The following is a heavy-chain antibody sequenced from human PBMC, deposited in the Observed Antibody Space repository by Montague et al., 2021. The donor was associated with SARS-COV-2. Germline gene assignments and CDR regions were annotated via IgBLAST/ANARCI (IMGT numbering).Heavy chain of an antibody. CDR3: AKVLYYDNSGGVFDS. J-gene: IGHJ4*02. CDR1: GFTFINSP. CDR2: IYGGETNT. V-gene: IGHV3-23*03. Sequence: SLRLSCAASGFTFINSPMSWVRQAPGKGLEWVSFIYGGETNTFFXDSVKGRFSMSRDNTVNTVSLQMNNLRADDTAIYYCAKVLYYDNSGGVFDSWGQGALVTVSS. D-gene: IGHD3-22*01.